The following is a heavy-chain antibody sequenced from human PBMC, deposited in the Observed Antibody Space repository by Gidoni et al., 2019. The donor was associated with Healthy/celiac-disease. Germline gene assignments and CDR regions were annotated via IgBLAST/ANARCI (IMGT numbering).Heavy chain of an antibody. CDR3: ARDDKEVTMTPVPHYYGMDV. V-gene: IGHV3-11*01. D-gene: IGHD3-22*01. J-gene: IGHJ6*02. Sequence: QVQLVESGGGLVKPGGSLRLSCAAAGFTFSDDYMRWIRQAPGKGLEWVSYISSSGSTIYYADSVKGRFTISRDNAKNSLYLQMNSLRAEDTAVYYCARDDKEVTMTPVPHYYGMDVWGQGTTVTVSS. CDR2: ISSSGSTI. CDR1: GFTFSDDY.